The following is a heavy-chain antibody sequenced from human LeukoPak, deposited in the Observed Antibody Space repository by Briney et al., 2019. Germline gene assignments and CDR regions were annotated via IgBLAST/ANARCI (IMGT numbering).Heavy chain of an antibody. V-gene: IGHV3-74*01. D-gene: IGHD3-9*01. CDR3: ARGQTYYDDSTGYHYYAFDI. J-gene: IGHJ3*02. CDR1: GFTFGNYW. Sequence: GGSLRLSCAASGFTFGNYWMHWVRQAPGKGLVWVSRINTDGSSTNYADSVKGRFTISRDNAKKTLYLQMNSLTAEDTAVYYCARGQTYYDDSTGYHYYAFDIWGQGTMVAVSS. CDR2: INTDGSST.